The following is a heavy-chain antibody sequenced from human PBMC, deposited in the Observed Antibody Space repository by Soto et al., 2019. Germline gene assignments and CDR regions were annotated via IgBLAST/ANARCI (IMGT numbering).Heavy chain of an antibody. Sequence: LRLSCAASGFTFSGSNMHWVRQASGKGLEWVGHIRSKANSYATAYTASVKGRFTISRDDSRNTAFLQLNSLKTEDTAVYYCTSWSGYFSSRLDVWGLGTPVTVSS. D-gene: IGHD3-3*01. V-gene: IGHV3-73*01. CDR2: IRSKANSYAT. CDR1: GFTFSGSN. CDR3: TSWSGYFSSRLDV. J-gene: IGHJ6*02.